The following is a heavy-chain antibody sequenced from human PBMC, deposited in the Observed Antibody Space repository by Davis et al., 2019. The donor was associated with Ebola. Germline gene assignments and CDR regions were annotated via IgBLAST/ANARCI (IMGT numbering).Heavy chain of an antibody. Sequence: PGGSLRLSCAASGFTFSSYGMHWVRQAPGKGLEWVAVIWYDGSNNYYADSVKGRFTISRDNSKNTLYLQMNSLRAEDTAVYYCAKDGGLLWQQLVLPYGMDVWGQGTTVTVSS. CDR2: IWYDGSNN. V-gene: IGHV3-33*06. CDR1: GFTFSSYG. CDR3: AKDGGLLWQQLVLPYGMDV. D-gene: IGHD6-13*01. J-gene: IGHJ6*02.